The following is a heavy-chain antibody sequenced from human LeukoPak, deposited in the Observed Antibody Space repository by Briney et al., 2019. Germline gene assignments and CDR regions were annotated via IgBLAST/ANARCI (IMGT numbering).Heavy chain of an antibody. CDR3: ARLGYCSGGSCYSHYYYYYMDV. Sequence: PSETLSLTCTVSGGSISSYYWSWIRQPPGKGLEWIGYIYYSGSTNYNPSLKSRVTISVDTSKNQFPLKLSSVTAADTAVYYCARLGYCSGGSCYSHYYYYYMDVWGKGTTVTVSS. D-gene: IGHD2-15*01. V-gene: IGHV4-59*01. CDR1: GGSISSYY. CDR2: IYYSGST. J-gene: IGHJ6*03.